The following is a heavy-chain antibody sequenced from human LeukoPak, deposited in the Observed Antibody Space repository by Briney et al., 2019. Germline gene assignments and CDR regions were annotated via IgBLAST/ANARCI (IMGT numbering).Heavy chain of an antibody. CDR1: GFTFSSYA. J-gene: IGHJ4*02. D-gene: IGHD1-1*01. Sequence: GGSLRLSCAASGFTFSSYAMSWVRQAPGRGLEWVSAISASGGSTYYADSVKGRFTISRDNSKNTLYLQMNSLRAEDTAIYYCAPNWNLDYWGQGSLVTVSS. CDR3: APNWNLDY. V-gene: IGHV3-23*01. CDR2: ISASGGST.